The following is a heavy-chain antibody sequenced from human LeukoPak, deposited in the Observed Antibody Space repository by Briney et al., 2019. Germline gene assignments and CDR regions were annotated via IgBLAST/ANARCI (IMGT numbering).Heavy chain of an antibody. CDR1: GGSMSRYY. Sequence: SETLSLTCTVSGGSMSRYYWSWIRQPPGKGLEWIGYMYYSGSTKYNPSLKSRVTISVDTSKNQFSLKLSSVTAADTAVYYCARVAYSSGWYGYFDYWGQGTLVTVSS. CDR2: MYYSGST. J-gene: IGHJ4*02. CDR3: ARVAYSSGWYGYFDY. V-gene: IGHV4-59*01. D-gene: IGHD6-19*01.